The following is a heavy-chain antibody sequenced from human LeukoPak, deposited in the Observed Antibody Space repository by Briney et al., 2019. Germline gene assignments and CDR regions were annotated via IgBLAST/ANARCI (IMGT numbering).Heavy chain of an antibody. V-gene: IGHV3-21*01. J-gene: IGHJ6*03. D-gene: IGHD6-6*01. Sequence: GGSLRLSCAASGFTFSGYSMNWVRQAPGKGLERVSSITGSSEYIYYADSVKGRFTISRDNAKNSLYLQVNSLRAEDTAVYYCASVIGRSHSISSYSVYVWGTGNTVTASS. CDR3: ASVIGRSHSISSYSVYV. CDR2: ITGSSEYI. CDR1: GFTFSGYS.